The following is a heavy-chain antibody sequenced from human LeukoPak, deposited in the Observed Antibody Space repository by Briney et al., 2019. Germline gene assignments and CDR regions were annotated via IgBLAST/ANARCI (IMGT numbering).Heavy chain of an antibody. Sequence: PGGSLRLSCAASGFSFSTYDMNWVRQAPGKGLEWVSYISSGGRATYYAGSVKGRFTISRDNTKNSLYLLMNSLRAEDTAVYYCARERSGYPFDYWGHGTLVTVSS. CDR1: GFSFSTYD. D-gene: IGHD5-12*01. CDR2: ISSGGRAT. V-gene: IGHV3-48*04. J-gene: IGHJ4*01. CDR3: ARERSGYPFDY.